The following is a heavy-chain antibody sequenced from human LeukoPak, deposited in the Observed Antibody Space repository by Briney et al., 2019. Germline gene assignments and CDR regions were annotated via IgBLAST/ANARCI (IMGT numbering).Heavy chain of an antibody. CDR1: GFTFSSYA. CDR2: ISGSGGST. V-gene: IGHV3-23*01. D-gene: IGHD4-17*01. CDR3: AKAYGDYWAGYYYGMDV. Sequence: GGSLRLSCAASGFTFSSYAMSWVRQAPGKGLEWVSAISGSGGSTYYADSVKGRFTISRDNSKNTLYLQMNSLRAEDTAVYYCAKAYGDYWAGYYYGMDVWGQGTTVTVSS. J-gene: IGHJ6*02.